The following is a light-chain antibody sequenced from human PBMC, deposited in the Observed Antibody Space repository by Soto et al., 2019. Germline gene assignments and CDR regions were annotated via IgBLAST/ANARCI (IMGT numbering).Light chain of an antibody. CDR2: TGS. Sequence: DIQMTQSPSSLSASVGDRVTITCRASQYIDKNLNWFQQKPGKAPNLLIFTGSNLQSGVPSRFSGSGSGTDFTLTINSLQPEDFAAYYCQQTYTTPWTCGRGTQV. CDR3: QQTYTTPWT. J-gene: IGKJ1*01. V-gene: IGKV1-39*01. CDR1: QYIDKN.